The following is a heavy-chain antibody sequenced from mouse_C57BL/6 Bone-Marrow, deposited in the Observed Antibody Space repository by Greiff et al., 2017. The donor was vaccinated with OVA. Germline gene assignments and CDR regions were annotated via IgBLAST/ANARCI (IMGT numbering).Heavy chain of an antibody. CDR1: GFTFSSYG. CDR2: ISSGGSYT. Sequence: DVMLVESGGDLVKPGGSLKLSCAASGFTFSSYGMSWVRQTPDKRLEWVATISSGGSYTYYPDSVKGRFTISRDNAKNTLYLQMSSLKSEDTAMYYCARHVGVGLDYWGQGTSVTVSS. CDR3: ARHVGVGLDY. J-gene: IGHJ4*01. V-gene: IGHV5-6*02.